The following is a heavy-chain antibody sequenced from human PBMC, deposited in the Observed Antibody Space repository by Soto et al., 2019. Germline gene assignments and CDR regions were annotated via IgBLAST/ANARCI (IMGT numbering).Heavy chain of an antibody. CDR1: GDSVSSNSAA. V-gene: IGHV6-1*01. J-gene: IGHJ1*01. D-gene: IGHD2-15*01. CDR2: TYYRSKWYN. CDR3: ARDLVRYCSGGSCYSADFQY. Sequence: TLSLTCAISGDSVSSNSAAWHWIRQSPSRGLEWLGRTYYRSKWYNDYAVSVKSRITINPDTSKNQFSLQLNSVTPEDTAVYYCARDLVRYCSGGSCYSADFQYWGQGTLVTVSS.